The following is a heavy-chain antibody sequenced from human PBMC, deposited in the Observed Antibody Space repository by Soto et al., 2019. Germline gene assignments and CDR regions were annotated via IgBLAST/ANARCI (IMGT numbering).Heavy chain of an antibody. D-gene: IGHD3-16*01. CDR3: STTVITAPLVEY. V-gene: IGHV3-72*01. CDR1: GFTFSGHY. Sequence: EVQLVESGGGLVQPGGSLRLSCEGSGFTFSGHYMDWVRQAPGKGLEWLGRIRNKPNGHTTEYAASVKGRFTISRDDSKNLVYLQMNNLKSEDTAVYYCSTTVITAPLVEYWGQGTLVTVSS. CDR2: IRNKPNGHTT. J-gene: IGHJ4*02.